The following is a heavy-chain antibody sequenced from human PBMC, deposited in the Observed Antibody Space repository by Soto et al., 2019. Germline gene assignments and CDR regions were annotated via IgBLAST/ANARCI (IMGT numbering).Heavy chain of an antibody. CDR1: GYSMSSGYY. D-gene: IGHD4-17*01. CDR3: ARDAYGGNSDFDI. V-gene: IGHV4-38-2*02. J-gene: IGHJ3*02. CDR2: IYHSGST. Sequence: SETLSLTCAVSGYSMSSGYYWGWIWQPPGKGLEWLGSIYHSGSTYYNPSLKSRVTISVDTSKNQFSLKLSSVTAADTAVYYCARDAYGGNSDFDIWGQGTMVTVS.